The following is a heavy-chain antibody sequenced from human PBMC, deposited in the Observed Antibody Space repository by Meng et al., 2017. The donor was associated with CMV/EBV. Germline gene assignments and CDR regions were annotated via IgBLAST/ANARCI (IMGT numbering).Heavy chain of an antibody. CDR3: ARVFSHRGYSYGYFYYYGMDV. J-gene: IGHJ6*02. D-gene: IGHD5-18*01. Sequence: SDILSPTCAVYGGSSIGYYCSWIRQLPGKGLEWFGEINHSGSTNYNPFLKSQVTISVDTSKNQFSLKLSSVNAADTTVYYCARVFSHRGYSYGYFYYYGMDVWGQGTTVTVSS. CDR1: GGSSIGYY. V-gene: IGHV4-34*01. CDR2: INHSGST.